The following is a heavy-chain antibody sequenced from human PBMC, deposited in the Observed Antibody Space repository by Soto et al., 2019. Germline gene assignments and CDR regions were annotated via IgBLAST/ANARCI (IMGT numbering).Heavy chain of an antibody. CDR2: ISPGGDRI. CDR3: TKSADSAGWGVDF. CDR1: GFMFDSYA. D-gene: IGHD6-19*01. Sequence: PGGSLRLSCVASGFMFDSYAMNWLRQATGKGLEWVSYISPGGDRIYYAESLKGRITISRDNARNSLSLQMNILSDEDTAVYYCTKSADSAGWGVDFWGQGTLVTVSS. J-gene: IGHJ4*02. V-gene: IGHV3-48*03.